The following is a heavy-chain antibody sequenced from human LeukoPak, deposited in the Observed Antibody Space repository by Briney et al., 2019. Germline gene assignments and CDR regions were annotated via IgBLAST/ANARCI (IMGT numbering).Heavy chain of an antibody. CDR3: AREQGVSSSWSRFDP. CDR2: ISSSSSYI. Sequence: GGSLRLSCAASGFTFSSYWMHWVRHAPGKGLEWVSSISSSSSYIYYADSVKGRFTISRDNAKNSLYLQMNSLRAEDTAVYYCAREQGVSSSWSRFDPWGQGTLVTVSS. CDR1: GFTFSSYW. J-gene: IGHJ5*02. D-gene: IGHD6-13*01. V-gene: IGHV3-21*01.